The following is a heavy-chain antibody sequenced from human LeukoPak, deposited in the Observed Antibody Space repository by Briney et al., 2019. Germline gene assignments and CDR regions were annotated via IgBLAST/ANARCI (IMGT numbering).Heavy chain of an antibody. J-gene: IGHJ4*02. CDR1: GFTFSSYA. V-gene: IGHV3-30-3*01. D-gene: IGHD6-19*01. CDR3: ARGRAVTGSTVIDY. Sequence: GGSLRLSCAASGFTFSSYAMHWVRRAPGKALEWVATISSDGGNRYYSDSVKGRFTISRDNSKNTLYLQMNSLRPEDTAVFHCARGRAVTGSTVIDYWGQGTLVTVSS. CDR2: ISSDGGNR.